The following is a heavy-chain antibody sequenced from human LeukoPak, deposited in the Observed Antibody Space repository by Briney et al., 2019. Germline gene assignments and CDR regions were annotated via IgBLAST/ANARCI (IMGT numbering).Heavy chain of an antibody. D-gene: IGHD3-10*01. Sequence: SETLSLTCTVSGGSISYFWTWIRQPAGKGLEWIGRIHSSGGTNYNPSLRSRVTMSADTSKNQFSLKLTSVTAADTAIYYCARGRNGPSEDYYYGMDVWGQGTTVTVSS. CDR2: IHSSGGT. CDR1: GGSISYF. J-gene: IGHJ6*02. CDR3: ARGRNGPSEDYYYGMDV. V-gene: IGHV4-4*07.